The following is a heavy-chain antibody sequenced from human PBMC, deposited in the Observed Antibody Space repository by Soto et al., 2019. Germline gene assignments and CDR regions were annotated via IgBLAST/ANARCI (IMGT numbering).Heavy chain of an antibody. Sequence: EEQLVESGGGLVQPGGSLRLSCAASGFSIRDYLMTWVRQAPGKGLDWVANIKQDGSEKFYVDSLKGRFTISRDNAKNSVYLLMNSLRADDTAVYYCARGKDGRRAGTYYFDMDVWGKGTTVTLSS. CDR2: IKQDGSEK. CDR1: GFSIRDYL. V-gene: IGHV3-7*01. J-gene: IGHJ6*03. D-gene: IGHD1-1*01. CDR3: ARGKDGRRAGTYYFDMDV.